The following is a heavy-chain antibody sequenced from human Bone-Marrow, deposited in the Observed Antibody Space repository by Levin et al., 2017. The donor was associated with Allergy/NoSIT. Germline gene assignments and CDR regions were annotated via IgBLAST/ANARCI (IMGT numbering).Heavy chain of an antibody. J-gene: IGHJ6*02. V-gene: IGHV1-2*04. CDR3: ARHGLAAAGQPYYYGMDV. CDR2: INPNSGGT. CDR1: GYTFTGYY. D-gene: IGHD6-13*01. Sequence: ASVKVSCKASGYTFTGYYMHWVRQAPGQGLEWMGWINPNSGGTNYAQKFQGWVTMTRDTSISTAYMELSRLRSDDTAVYYCARHGLAAAGQPYYYGMDVWGQGTTVTVSS.